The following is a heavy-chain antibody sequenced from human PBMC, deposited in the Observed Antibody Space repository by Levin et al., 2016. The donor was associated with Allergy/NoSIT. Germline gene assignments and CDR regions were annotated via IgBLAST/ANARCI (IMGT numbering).Heavy chain of an antibody. CDR1: GDSVSSNSAA. V-gene: IGHV6-1*01. CDR2: TYYRSKWYN. CDR3: ARGKREIHVGQWLVLWSGWFDP. Sequence: SQTLSLTCAISGDSVSSNSAAWNWIRQSPSRGLEWLGRTYYRSKWYNDYAVSVKSRITINPDTSKNQFSLQLNSVTPEDTAVYYCARGKREIHVGQWLVLWSGWFDPWGQGTLVTSPQ. J-gene: IGHJ5*02. D-gene: IGHD6-19*01.